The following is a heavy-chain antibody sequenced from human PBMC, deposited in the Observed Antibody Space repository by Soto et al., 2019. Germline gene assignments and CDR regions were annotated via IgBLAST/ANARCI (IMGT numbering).Heavy chain of an antibody. CDR2: IIPIYGTA. J-gene: IGHJ6*02. CDR3: AKDRRADWEFADYYAMDV. Sequence: QVQLVQSGAEVKKPVSSVKVSCKASGGTFSSFTISWVRQAPGQGLEWMGGIIPIYGTANYAQKFQGRVTITADASKRTAYIELSSLRSDETAVYYCAKDRRADWEFADYYAMDVWAQGTTVTVSS. V-gene: IGHV1-69*01. CDR1: GGTFSSFT. D-gene: IGHD1-26*01.